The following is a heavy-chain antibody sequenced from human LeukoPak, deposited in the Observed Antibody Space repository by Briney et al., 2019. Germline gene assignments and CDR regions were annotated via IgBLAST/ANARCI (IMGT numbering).Heavy chain of an antibody. Sequence: PGASVKVSCKASGYTFTSYYMHWVRQAPGQGLEWMGIINPSGGSTSYAQKFQGRVTMTRDMSTSTVYMELSSLRSEDTAVYYCARDYGSGMPPGYYYMDVWGKGTTVTVSS. CDR2: INPSGGST. D-gene: IGHD3-10*01. J-gene: IGHJ6*03. V-gene: IGHV1-46*01. CDR1: GYTFTSYY. CDR3: ARDYGSGMPPGYYYMDV.